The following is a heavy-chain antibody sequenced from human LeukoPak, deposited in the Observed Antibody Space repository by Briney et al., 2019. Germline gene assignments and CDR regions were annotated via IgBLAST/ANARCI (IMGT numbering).Heavy chain of an antibody. J-gene: IGHJ4*02. CDR1: GYTFTGNF. Sequence: GASVKVSCKASGYTFTGNFIHWVRQAPGQGLEWVGWINPNGGGTNYAQKFQGRVTMTRDTSISTAYMDLSSLTSEDTAIYYCARGHSSLRLYYFDYWGQGTLVTVSP. D-gene: IGHD6-6*01. CDR3: ARGHSSLRLYYFDY. V-gene: IGHV1-2*02. CDR2: INPNGGGT.